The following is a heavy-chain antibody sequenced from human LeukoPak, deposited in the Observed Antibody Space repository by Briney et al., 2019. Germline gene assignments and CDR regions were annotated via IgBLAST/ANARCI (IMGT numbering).Heavy chain of an antibody. CDR3: ARHGGSYSPLDP. CDR2: IYSSGTT. CDR1: GGSICSFF. V-gene: IGHV4-4*09. Sequence: SETLSLTCTVSGGSICSFFWSWIRQPPGKGLEWIGYIYSSGTTNYNPSLKSRVTISVDTSKNQFSLKLSSVTAADTAVYYCARHGGSYSPLDPWGQGTLVTVSS. J-gene: IGHJ5*02. D-gene: IGHD1-26*01.